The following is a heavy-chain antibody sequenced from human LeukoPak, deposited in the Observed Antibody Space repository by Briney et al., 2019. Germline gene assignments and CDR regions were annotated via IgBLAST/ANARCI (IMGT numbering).Heavy chain of an antibody. CDR3: ARAKRNGFDI. J-gene: IGHJ3*02. V-gene: IGHV3-48*01. Sequence: PGGSLRLSCEASGFTFSNYSMNWVRQAPGKGVEWVSYIRSSSSTIYYADSVKGRFTISRDNAKNSLYLQMNSLRAEDTAVYYCARAKRNGFDIWGQGTMVTVSS. CDR2: IRSSSSTI. CDR1: GFTFSNYS.